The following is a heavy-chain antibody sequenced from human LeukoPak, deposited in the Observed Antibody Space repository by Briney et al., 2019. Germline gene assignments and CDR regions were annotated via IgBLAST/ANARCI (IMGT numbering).Heavy chain of an antibody. Sequence: GGSLRLSCAASGFTFSSYGMHWVRQAPGKGLEWVAFIRYDGSNKYFADSVKGRFTISRDNSKNTLYLQMNSLRAEDTAVYYCAKETPYYDILTGYPPHDYWGQGTLVTVSS. CDR2: IRYDGSNK. J-gene: IGHJ4*02. D-gene: IGHD3-9*01. CDR1: GFTFSSYG. CDR3: AKETPYYDILTGYPPHDY. V-gene: IGHV3-30*02.